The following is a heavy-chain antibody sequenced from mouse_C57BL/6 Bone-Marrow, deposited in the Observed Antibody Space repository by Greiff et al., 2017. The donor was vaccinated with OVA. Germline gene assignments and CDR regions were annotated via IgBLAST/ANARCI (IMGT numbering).Heavy chain of an antibody. CDR2: IYPSDSET. V-gene: IGHV1-61*01. CDR3: ARDFITTEAY. Sequence: QVQLQQPGAELVRPGSSVKLSCKASGYTFTSYWMDWVKQRPGQGLEWIGNIYPSDSETHYNQKFKDKATLTVDKSSSTAYMQLSSLTSEDSAVYYCARDFITTEAYWGQGTLVTVSA. J-gene: IGHJ3*01. CDR1: GYTFTSYW. D-gene: IGHD1-1*01.